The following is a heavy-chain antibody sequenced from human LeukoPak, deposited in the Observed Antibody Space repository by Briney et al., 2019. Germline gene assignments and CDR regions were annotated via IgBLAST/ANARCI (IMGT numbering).Heavy chain of an antibody. D-gene: IGHD3-10*01. J-gene: IGHJ6*03. Sequence: PSETLSLTCTLSGGSISSYYWSWIRQPAGKGLEWIGRIYTSGSTNYNPSLKSRVTMSVDTSKNQFSLKLSSVTAADTAVYYCARGGFGPRRYYYYMDVWGKGTTVTVSS. CDR2: IYTSGST. CDR1: GGSISSYY. V-gene: IGHV4-4*07. CDR3: ARGGFGPRRYYYYMDV.